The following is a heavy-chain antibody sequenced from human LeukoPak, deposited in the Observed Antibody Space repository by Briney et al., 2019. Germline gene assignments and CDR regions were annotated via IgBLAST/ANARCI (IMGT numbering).Heavy chain of an antibody. V-gene: IGHV3-72*01. CDR2: ASNKGNSYTT. CDR1: GFTFSRYG. J-gene: IGHJ4*02. CDR3: AAYDY. D-gene: IGHD3-16*01. Sequence: GGSLRLSCEASGFTFSRYGMHWVRQAPGKGLEWVGRASNKGNSYTTECAASVKGRFTISRDDSKSSLYLQMNSLKTEDTAVYYCAAYDYWGQGTPVTVSS.